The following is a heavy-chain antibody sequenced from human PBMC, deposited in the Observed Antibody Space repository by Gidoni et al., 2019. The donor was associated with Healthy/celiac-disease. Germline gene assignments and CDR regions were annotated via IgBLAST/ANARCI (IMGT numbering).Heavy chain of an antibody. J-gene: IGHJ6*03. CDR3: ARAPSGYCSSTSCRVDYYYMDV. CDR2: IYTSGST. D-gene: IGHD2-2*01. CDR1: GCSISSGSSY. V-gene: IGHV4-61*02. Sequence: QVQLQESGPGLVKPSQTLSLTCTVSGCSISSGSSYCSWIRQPAGKGLEWIGRIYTSGSTNYNPSLKSRVTISVDTAKNQFSLKLSAVTAADTAVYYCARAPSGYCSSTSCRVDYYYMDVWGKGTTVTVSS.